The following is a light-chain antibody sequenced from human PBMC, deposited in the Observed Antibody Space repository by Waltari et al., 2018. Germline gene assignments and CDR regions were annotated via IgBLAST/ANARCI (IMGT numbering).Light chain of an antibody. CDR2: GAS. V-gene: IGKV1-9*01. Sequence: DIQLTQSPSFLSASVGDRVTITCRASQGIGSFFAWYQQNPGKAPKFLISGASTLQAGVPSRFSGSGSGTEFTLTISSLQPEDSASYYCQQLYGYPLTFGQGTKVEIK. CDR3: QQLYGYPLT. J-gene: IGKJ1*01. CDR1: QGIGSF.